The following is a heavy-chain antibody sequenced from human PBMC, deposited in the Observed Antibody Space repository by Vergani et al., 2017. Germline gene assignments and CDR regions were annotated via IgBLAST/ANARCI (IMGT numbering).Heavy chain of an antibody. CDR1: GGTFSSYT. D-gene: IGHD2-15*01. CDR2: IIPILGIA. J-gene: IGHJ4*02. Sequence: QVQLVQSGAEVKKPGSSVKVSCKASGGTFSSYTISWVRQAPGQGLEWMGRIIPILGIANYAQKFQGRVTITADKSTSTAYMELSSLRSEDTAVYYCARERGSVLAGTEGYYFDYWGQGTLVTVSS. CDR3: ARERGSVLAGTEGYYFDY. V-gene: IGHV1-69*08.